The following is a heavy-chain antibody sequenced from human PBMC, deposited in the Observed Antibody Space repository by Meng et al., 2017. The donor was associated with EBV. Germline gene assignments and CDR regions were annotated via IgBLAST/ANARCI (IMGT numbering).Heavy chain of an antibody. CDR3: ARDGRLYDTPSPFGY. CDR2: ISAYNGNT. Sequence: QGEGVQSGAEGRKPGASVKVSCKASGYTFTSYGISWVRQAPGQGLEWMGWISAYNGNTNYAQKLQGRVTMTTDTSTSTAYMELRSLRSDDTAVYYCARDGRLYDTPSPFGYWGQGTLVTVSS. CDR1: GYTFTSYG. J-gene: IGHJ4*02. D-gene: IGHD3-22*01. V-gene: IGHV1-18*01.